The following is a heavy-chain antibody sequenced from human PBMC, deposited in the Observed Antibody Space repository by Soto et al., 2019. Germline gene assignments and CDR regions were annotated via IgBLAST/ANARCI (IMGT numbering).Heavy chain of an antibody. V-gene: IGHV1-69*13. CDR2: IIPIFGTA. CDR1: GGTFSSYA. CDR3: AEEINRAAHYYYYGMDV. J-gene: IGHJ6*02. Sequence: ASVKVSCKASGGTFSSYAISWVRQAPGQGLEWMGGIIPIFGTANYAQKFQGRVTITADESTSTAYMELSSLRSEDTAVYYCAEEINRAAHYYYYGMDVWGQGTTVTGSS. D-gene: IGHD2-15*01.